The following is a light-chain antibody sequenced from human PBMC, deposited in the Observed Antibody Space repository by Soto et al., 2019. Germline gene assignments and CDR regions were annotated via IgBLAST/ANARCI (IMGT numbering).Light chain of an antibody. V-gene: IGLV2-14*03. J-gene: IGLJ1*01. CDR1: SSDVGGYNY. Sequence: QSALTQPASVSGSPGQSIAISCTGTSSDVGGYNYVTWYQQHPGKAPKLMIYDVSNRPSGVSDRFSGSKSGNTASLTISGLQAEDDGNYYCNSYTSSSTYVFGTGTKVTVL. CDR2: DVS. CDR3: NSYTSSSTYV.